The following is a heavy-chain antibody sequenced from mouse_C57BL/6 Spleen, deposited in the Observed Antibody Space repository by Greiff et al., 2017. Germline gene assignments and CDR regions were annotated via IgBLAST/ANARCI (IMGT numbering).Heavy chain of an antibody. CDR3: ARRIYYGYDDWFAY. CDR2: IYPRDGST. Sequence: QVQLQQSGPELVKPGASVKLSCKASGYTFTSYDINWVKQRPGQGLEWIGWIYPRDGSTKYNEKFKGKATLTVDTSSSTAYMELHSLTSEDSAVYFCARRIYYGYDDWFAYWGQGTLVTVSA. V-gene: IGHV1-85*01. J-gene: IGHJ3*01. D-gene: IGHD2-2*01. CDR1: GYTFTSYD.